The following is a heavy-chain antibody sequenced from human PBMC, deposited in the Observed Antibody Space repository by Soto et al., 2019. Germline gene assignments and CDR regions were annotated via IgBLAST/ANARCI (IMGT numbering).Heavy chain of an antibody. CDR3: AGVETQRYYYGMDV. CDR1: GGTFSSYA. CDR2: MIPIFRTA. V-gene: IGHV1-69*12. Sequence: QVQLVQSGAEVKKPGSSVKVSCKASGGTFSSYAISWVRQAPGQGLEWMGGMIPIFRTADYAQKFQGSVKITADESTSTAYMELSSLRSEDTAVYYCAGVETQRYYYGMDVWGQGTTVTVSS. D-gene: IGHD2-8*01. J-gene: IGHJ6*02.